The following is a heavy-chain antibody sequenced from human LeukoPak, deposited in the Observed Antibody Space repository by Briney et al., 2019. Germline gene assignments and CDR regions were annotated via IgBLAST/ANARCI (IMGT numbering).Heavy chain of an antibody. CDR2: ISYDGSNK. V-gene: IGHV3-30*04. CDR1: GFTFSSYA. J-gene: IGHJ3*02. Sequence: QPGGSLRLPCAASGFTFSSYAMHWVRQAPGKGLEWVAVISYDGSNKYYADSVKGRFTISRDNSKNSLYLQMNSLRTEDTALYYCTSGGSGSYPAFDIWGQGTMVTVSS. CDR3: TSGGSGSYPAFDI. D-gene: IGHD3-10*01.